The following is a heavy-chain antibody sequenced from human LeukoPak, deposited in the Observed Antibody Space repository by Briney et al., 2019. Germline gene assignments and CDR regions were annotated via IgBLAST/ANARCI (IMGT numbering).Heavy chain of an antibody. V-gene: IGHV1-69*13. D-gene: IGHD2-15*01. CDR2: IIPIFGTA. Sequence: SVKVSCKASGGTFSSYAISWVRQAPGQGLEWVGGIIPIFGTANYAQKFQGRVTITADESTSTAYMELSSLRSEDTAVYYCARAQDIVVVVAASHYYYYGMDVWGQGTTVTVSS. J-gene: IGHJ6*02. CDR1: GGTFSSYA. CDR3: ARAQDIVVVVAASHYYYYGMDV.